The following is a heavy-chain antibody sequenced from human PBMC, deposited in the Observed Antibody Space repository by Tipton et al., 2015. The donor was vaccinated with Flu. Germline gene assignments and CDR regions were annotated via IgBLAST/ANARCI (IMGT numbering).Heavy chain of an antibody. D-gene: IGHD4-17*01. V-gene: IGHV4-59*01. J-gene: IGHJ4*02. CDR3: ARDTVTFPRVFDF. Sequence: TLSLTCTVSGGSINSYHWSWIRQPPGKGLEWIGHVYYTGTTTYNPSLKSRVTMTLDTSKTQFSLKLSSVTAADTAVYYCARDTVTFPRVFDFWGQGRLVTVSS. CDR1: GGSINSYH. CDR2: VYYTGTT.